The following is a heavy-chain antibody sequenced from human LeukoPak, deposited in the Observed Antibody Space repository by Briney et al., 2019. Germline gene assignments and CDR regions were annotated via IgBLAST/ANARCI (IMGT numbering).Heavy chain of an antibody. CDR3: ARGTLEHCSGASCYPLDS. D-gene: IGHD2-15*01. Sequence: PSETLSLTCTVSGGSISSYYWSWIRQPPGKGLEWIGYIYYSGSTNYNPSLKSRVTISVDTSKNQFSLKLSSVTAADTAIYYCARGTLEHCSGASCYPLDSWGQGTLVTVSS. J-gene: IGHJ5*01. V-gene: IGHV4-59*01. CDR1: GGSISSYY. CDR2: IYYSGST.